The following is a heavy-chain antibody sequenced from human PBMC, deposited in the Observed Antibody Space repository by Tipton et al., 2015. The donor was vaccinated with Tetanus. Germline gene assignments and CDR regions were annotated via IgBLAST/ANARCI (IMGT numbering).Heavy chain of an antibody. Sequence: LRLSCAVSGVSIRNGGYSWNWIRQPAGKGLEWIGYTYHTGGTYYNPSLKSRVTMSVDTSKNQFSLQLSSMTAADTAVVFCARSFFDGSGYKIDNWGQGTLVTVSS. CDR2: TYHTGGT. D-gene: IGHD3-22*01. CDR3: ARSFFDGSGYKIDN. J-gene: IGHJ4*02. CDR1: GVSIRNGGYS. V-gene: IGHV4-30-2*01.